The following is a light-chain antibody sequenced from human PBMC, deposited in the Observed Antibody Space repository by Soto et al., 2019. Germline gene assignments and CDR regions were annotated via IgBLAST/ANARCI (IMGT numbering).Light chain of an antibody. V-gene: IGKV3-11*01. J-gene: IGKJ2*01. Sequence: EIVLTQSPATLSLSPGERATLSCRASQSVSSYLAWYKQKPGQAPRLLIYDASNRATRIPSRFSGSGTGTDFTLTISSLEPYDFSVYYRHQRTHWPHTFGQGTKLEIK. CDR1: QSVSSY. CDR2: DAS. CDR3: HQRTHWPHT.